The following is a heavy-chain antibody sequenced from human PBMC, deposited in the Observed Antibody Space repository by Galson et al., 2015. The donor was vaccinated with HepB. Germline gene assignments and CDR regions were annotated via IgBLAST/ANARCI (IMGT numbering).Heavy chain of an antibody. Sequence: SLRLSCAASGFTVSKNYMTWVRQTPGKGLEWVSVLYGGGSTYYADSVKGRFTISRNNSRNTLYLQMNSLRAEDTAIYYCGRGDTSGLYYNYFDCWGQGTLVTVSA. D-gene: IGHD3-22*01. V-gene: IGHV3-53*01. CDR3: GRGDTSGLYYNYFDC. J-gene: IGHJ4*02. CDR1: GFTVSKNY. CDR2: LYGGGST.